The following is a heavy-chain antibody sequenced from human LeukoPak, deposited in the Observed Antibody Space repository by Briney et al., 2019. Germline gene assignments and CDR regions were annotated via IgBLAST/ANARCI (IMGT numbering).Heavy chain of an antibody. Sequence: GASVKVSCKASRYTFISYDINWVRQATGQGLGWMGWMSPNSGNTGYAQKFQGRVTMTRNTSISTAYMELSSLRSEDTAVYYCARGPPNWGFDYWGQGTLVTVSS. CDR3: ARGPPNWGFDY. J-gene: IGHJ4*02. V-gene: IGHV1-8*01. CDR1: RYTFISYD. D-gene: IGHD7-27*01. CDR2: MSPNSGNT.